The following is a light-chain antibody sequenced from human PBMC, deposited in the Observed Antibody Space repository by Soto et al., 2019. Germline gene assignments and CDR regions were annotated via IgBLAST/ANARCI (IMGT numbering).Light chain of an antibody. CDR3: QQYNTYYT. CDR1: QSISSW. Sequence: EIPKNPVPSTPSSTVREKGTNNCRASQSISSWLAWYQQKPGKAPKLLIYKASSLESGVPSRFSGSGSGTEFTLTISSLQPDDFATYYCQQYNTYYTFGQGTKV. J-gene: IGKJ1*01. V-gene: IGKV1-5*03. CDR2: KAS.